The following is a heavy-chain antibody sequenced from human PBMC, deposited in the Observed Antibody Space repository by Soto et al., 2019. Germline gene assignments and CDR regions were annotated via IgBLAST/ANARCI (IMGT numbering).Heavy chain of an antibody. CDR2: ISSSSSTI. V-gene: IGHV3-48*01. D-gene: IGHD3-3*01. CDR3: ARVYILRFLEWSYFDY. Sequence: GGSLRLSCAASGFTFSSYSMNWVRQAPGKGLEWVSYISSSSSTIYYADSVKGRFTISRDNAKNSLYLQMNSLRAEDTAVYYCARVYILRFLEWSYFDYWGQGTLVTVSS. CDR1: GFTFSSYS. J-gene: IGHJ4*02.